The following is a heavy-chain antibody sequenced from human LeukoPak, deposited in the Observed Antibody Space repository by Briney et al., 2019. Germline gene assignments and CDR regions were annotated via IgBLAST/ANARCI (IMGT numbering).Heavy chain of an antibody. CDR1: GGSISSGGYY. D-gene: IGHD6-19*01. CDR2: INHSGST. CDR3: ARLAVAGKYYFDY. V-gene: IGHV4-30-2*01. J-gene: IGHJ4*02. Sequence: PSQTLSLTCTVSGGSISSGGYYWSWIRQPPGKGLEWIGEINHSGSTNYNPSLKSRVTISVDTSKNQFSLKLSSVTAADTAVYYCARLAVAGKYYFDYWGQGTLVTVSS.